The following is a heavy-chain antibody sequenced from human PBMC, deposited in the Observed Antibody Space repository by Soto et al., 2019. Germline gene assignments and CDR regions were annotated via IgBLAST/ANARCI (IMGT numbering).Heavy chain of an antibody. CDR2: INPSGGST. V-gene: IGHV1-46*01. J-gene: IGHJ4*02. CDR1: GYTFTIYY. D-gene: IGHD1-26*01. CDR3: ARDPARMTRYSGSYGHLLFVY. Sequence: ASVKVSCKASGYTFTIYYMHWVRQAPGQGLEWMGIINPSGGSTSYAQKFQGRVTMTRDTSTSTVYMELSSLRSEDTAVYYCARDPARMTRYSGSYGHLLFVYWGQGTLVTVSS.